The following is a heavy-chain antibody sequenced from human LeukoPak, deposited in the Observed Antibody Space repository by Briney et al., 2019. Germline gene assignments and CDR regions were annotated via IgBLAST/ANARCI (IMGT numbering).Heavy chain of an antibody. CDR1: GYTFTGYY. Sequence: ASVKVSCKASGYTFTGYYIHWVRQAPGQGLEWMGWVNPNSGGTIYEERFQGRVNMTRDTSISTAYMELTGLRSDDTAVYYCARRLQIVWYGLDVWGQGTSVTVSS. D-gene: IGHD2-21*01. CDR3: ARRLQIVWYGLDV. V-gene: IGHV1-2*02. J-gene: IGHJ6*02. CDR2: VNPNSGGT.